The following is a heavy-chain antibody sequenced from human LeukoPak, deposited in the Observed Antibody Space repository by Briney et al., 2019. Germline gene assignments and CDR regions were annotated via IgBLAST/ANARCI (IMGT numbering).Heavy chain of an antibody. Sequence: PGGSLRLSCAASGFTFDDYAMHWVRQAPGKGLEWVSLISWDGGSTYYADSVRGRFTISRDNSKNSLYLQMNGLRAEDTALYYCAKDGSSGYSYQRAHYYMDVWGKGTTVTVSS. CDR1: GFTFDDYA. D-gene: IGHD5-18*01. CDR3: AKDGSSGYSYQRAHYYMDV. CDR2: ISWDGGST. J-gene: IGHJ6*03. V-gene: IGHV3-43D*03.